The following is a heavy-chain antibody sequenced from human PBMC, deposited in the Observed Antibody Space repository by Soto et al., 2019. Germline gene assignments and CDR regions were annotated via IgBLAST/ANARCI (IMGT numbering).Heavy chain of an antibody. CDR2: IVVSSGNT. Sequence: GASVKVSCKASAFTFTSYIMQWVRPARGQRLEWIGRIVVSSGNTNYAQKFKERVTMTRDTSISTAYMELSRLRSDDTAVYYCARDSRGGVSLELTYYYYGMDVWGQGTTVTVSS. J-gene: IGHJ6*02. CDR1: AFTFTSYI. D-gene: IGHD1-7*01. V-gene: IGHV1-58*02. CDR3: ARDSRGGVSLELTYYYYGMDV.